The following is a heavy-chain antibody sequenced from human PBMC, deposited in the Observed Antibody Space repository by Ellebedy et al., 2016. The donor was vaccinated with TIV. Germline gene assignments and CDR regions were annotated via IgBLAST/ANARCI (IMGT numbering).Heavy chain of an antibody. D-gene: IGHD6-6*01. CDR3: ARDNGTSSSLDY. CDR1: GYTLISYP. Sequence: ASVKVSCKASGYTLISYPITWVRQAPGQGLEWMGWISPYNGRTNYAQKFHGRVTMTTDRSTNTVYLDLGSLTSSDTAVYFCARDNGTSSSLDYWGQGTLVSVSS. J-gene: IGHJ4*02. V-gene: IGHV1-18*04. CDR2: ISPYNGRT.